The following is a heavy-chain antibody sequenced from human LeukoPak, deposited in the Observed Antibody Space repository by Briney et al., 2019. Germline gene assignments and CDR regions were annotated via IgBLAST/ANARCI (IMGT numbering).Heavy chain of an antibody. J-gene: IGHJ6*02. V-gene: IGHV3-21*01. CDR2: ISSSSSYI. CDR1: GFTFSSYS. CDR3: ARDVVSITIFGVAPYGMDV. D-gene: IGHD3-3*01. Sequence: PGGSLRLSCAASGFTFSSYSMNWVRQAPGKGLEWVSSISSSSSYIYYADSVKGRFTISRDNAKNSLYLQMNSLGAEDTAVYYCARDVVSITIFGVAPYGMDVWGQGTTVTVSS.